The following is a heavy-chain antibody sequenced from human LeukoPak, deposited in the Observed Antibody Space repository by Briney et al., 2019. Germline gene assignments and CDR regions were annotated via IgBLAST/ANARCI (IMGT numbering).Heavy chain of an antibody. Sequence: PGGSPRLSCAASGFTFSSYAMSWVRQTTGKGLQCVSAVSGSGGSTYYADSVKGRFTISRDNSQNTLYLQMNSLRAEDTAVYYCAKVGATQDFWGQGTLVTVSS. D-gene: IGHD1-26*01. CDR3: AKVGATQDF. CDR2: VSGSGGST. V-gene: IGHV3-23*01. CDR1: GFTFSSYA. J-gene: IGHJ4*02.